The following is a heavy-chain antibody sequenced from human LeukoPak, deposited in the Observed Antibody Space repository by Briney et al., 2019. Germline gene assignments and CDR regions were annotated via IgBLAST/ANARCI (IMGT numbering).Heavy chain of an antibody. CDR1: GFTFSSYA. V-gene: IGHV3-30-3*01. CDR2: ISYDGSNK. Sequence: GGSLRLSCAASGFTFSSYAMHWVRQAPGKGLEWVAVISYDGSNKYYADSVKGRFTISRDNSKNTLYLQMNSLRAEDTAVYYCAREMLRPDIVVVPAAMPFDYWGQGTLVTVSS. D-gene: IGHD2-2*01. J-gene: IGHJ4*02. CDR3: AREMLRPDIVVVPAAMPFDY.